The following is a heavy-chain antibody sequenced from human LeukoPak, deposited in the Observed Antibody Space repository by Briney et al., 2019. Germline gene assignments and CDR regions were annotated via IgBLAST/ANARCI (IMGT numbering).Heavy chain of an antibody. CDR2: INAGNGDA. V-gene: IGHV1-3*01. CDR1: GYTFTDYG. Sequence: ASVKVSCKTSGYTFTDYGMHWVRQAPGQRLEWMAWINAGNGDAKYSQKFQGRVTITRDTSASTAYMELSSLRSEDTGVYYCAREAVTLDYGDYESIDVEKTHWFDPWGQGTLVTVSS. D-gene: IGHD4-17*01. CDR3: AREAVTLDYGDYESIDVEKTHWFDP. J-gene: IGHJ5*02.